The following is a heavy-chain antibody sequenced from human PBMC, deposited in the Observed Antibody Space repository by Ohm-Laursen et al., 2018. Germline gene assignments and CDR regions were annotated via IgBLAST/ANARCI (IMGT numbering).Heavy chain of an antibody. CDR2: ISTSGTTI. CDR1: GFTFSSYE. J-gene: IGHJ4*02. V-gene: IGHV3-48*03. Sequence: GSLRLSCTASGFTFSSYEMNWVRQAPGKGLEWVSYISTSGTTIYYADSVKGRFTISRDNAKNSLYLQLKSLRAEDTAVYYCAKDLYYGEAMEYWGQGTLVSVSS. D-gene: IGHD4-17*01. CDR3: AKDLYYGEAMEY.